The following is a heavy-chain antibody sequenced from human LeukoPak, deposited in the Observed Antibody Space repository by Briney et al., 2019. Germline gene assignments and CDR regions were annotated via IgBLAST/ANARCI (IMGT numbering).Heavy chain of an antibody. D-gene: IGHD3-3*01. Sequence: PGGSLRLSCVGSGFSFSDYYMSWIRQAPGKGLEWVSYISNDSVDKYYVDSVRGRFTISRDNAKKSMYLQMSGLRVEDTAVYYCARRDWVSGAVRAFDIWGQGTTVTVSS. CDR3: ARRDWVSGAVRAFDI. J-gene: IGHJ3*02. CDR1: GFSFSDYY. CDR2: ISNDSVDK. V-gene: IGHV3-11*04.